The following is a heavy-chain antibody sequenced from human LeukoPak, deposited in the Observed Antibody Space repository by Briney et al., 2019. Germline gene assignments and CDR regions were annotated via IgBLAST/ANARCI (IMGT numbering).Heavy chain of an antibody. Sequence: ASVKVSCRASGYSFTSNYIHWVRQAPGQGLEWMGMIYPRDGSTSYAQKFQGRVTVTRDTSMSTVHMELSGLRSEDTAVYYCARDQEAFDYWGQGTLVTVSS. J-gene: IGHJ4*02. CDR1: GYSFTSNY. CDR2: IYPRDGST. V-gene: IGHV1-46*01. CDR3: ARDQEAFDY.